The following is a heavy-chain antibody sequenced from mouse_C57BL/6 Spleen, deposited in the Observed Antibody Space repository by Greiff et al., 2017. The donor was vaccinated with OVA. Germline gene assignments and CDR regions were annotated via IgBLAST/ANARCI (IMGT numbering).Heavy chain of an antibody. D-gene: IGHD3-1*01. Sequence: EVKLVESGGGLVQPKGSLKLSCAASGFSFNTYAMNWVRQAPGKGLEWVARIRSKSNNYATYYADSVKDRFTISRDDSESMLYLQMNNLKTEDTAMYYCVRLSSYYFDYWGQGTTLTVSS. CDR2: IRSKSNNYAT. CDR3: VRLSSYYFDY. J-gene: IGHJ2*01. V-gene: IGHV10-1*01. CDR1: GFSFNTYA.